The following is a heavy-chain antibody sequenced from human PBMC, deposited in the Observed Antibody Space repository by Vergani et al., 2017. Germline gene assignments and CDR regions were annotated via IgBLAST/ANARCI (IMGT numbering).Heavy chain of an antibody. CDR3: TTEGDIVVVVAAPYYYGMDV. J-gene: IGHJ6*02. V-gene: IGHV3-15*01. D-gene: IGHD2-15*01. CDR1: GFTFSNAW. CDR2: IKSKTDGGTT. Sequence: EVQLVESGGGLVKPGGSLRLSCAASGFTFSNAWMSWVRQAPGKGLERVGRIKSKTDGGTTDYAAPVKGRFTISRDDSKNTLYLQMNSLKTEDTAVYYCTTEGDIVVVVAAPYYYGMDVWGQGTTVTVSS.